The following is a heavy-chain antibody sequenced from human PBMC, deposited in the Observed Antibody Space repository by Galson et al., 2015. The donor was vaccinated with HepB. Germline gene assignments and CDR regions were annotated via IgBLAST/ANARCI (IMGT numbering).Heavy chain of an antibody. Sequence: SLRLSCAASGFAFSSYSMNWVRQAPGKGLEWVSSISSSSSYSYYTGSVRGRFTISKDNDRDLVHLQMDSLRVEDTAMYYCTKGADYDFDSVKNWFDPWGQGTLVIVSS. J-gene: IGHJ5*02. CDR3: TKGADYDFDSVKNWFDP. V-gene: IGHV3-21*06. CDR1: GFAFSSYS. D-gene: IGHD3-3*01. CDR2: ISSSSSYS.